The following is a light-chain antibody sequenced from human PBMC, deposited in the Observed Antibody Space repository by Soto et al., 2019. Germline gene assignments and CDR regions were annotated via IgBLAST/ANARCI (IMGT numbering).Light chain of an antibody. CDR2: LGS. CDR3: MQALQIPSGIT. Sequence: IVMTQSPLSLPVTPGEPASVSCSSNHSLLHINGYNYLDWYLQKPGQSPQPLLYLGSSRSSGVPDRFSGSGSGTDFTLKISRVEAEDVGVYYCMQALQIPSGITFGQGTRLEI. V-gene: IGKV2-28*01. CDR1: HSLLHINGYNY. J-gene: IGKJ5*01.